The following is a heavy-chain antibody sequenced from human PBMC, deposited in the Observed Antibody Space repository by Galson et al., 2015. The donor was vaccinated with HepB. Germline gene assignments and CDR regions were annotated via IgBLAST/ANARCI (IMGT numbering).Heavy chain of an antibody. J-gene: IGHJ2*01. V-gene: IGHV1-58*01. CDR3: AASHLSHYGGNSAGDFDL. Sequence: SVKVSCKASGFTFTSSAVQWVRQARGQRLEWIGWIVVGSGNTNYAQKFQERVTITRDMSTSTAYMELSSLRSEDTAVYYCAASHLSHYGGNSAGDFDLWGRGTLVTVSS. CDR1: GFTFTSSA. CDR2: IVVGSGNT. D-gene: IGHD4-23*01.